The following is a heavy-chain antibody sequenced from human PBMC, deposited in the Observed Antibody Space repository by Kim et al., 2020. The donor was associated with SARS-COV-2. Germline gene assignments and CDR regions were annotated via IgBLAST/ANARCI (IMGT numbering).Heavy chain of an antibody. J-gene: IGHJ2*01. Sequence: GGSLRLSCAASGFTFSSYAMNWVRQAPGKGLEWVSGINGRGDSTYYADSVKGRFTISRDNSKNTLYLQMNSLRVDDTAVYYCARPGDDTSGYFYPYWYFDLWGRGTLVTVSS. CDR1: GFTFSSYA. D-gene: IGHD3-22*01. CDR3: ARPGDDTSGYFYPYWYFDL. CDR2: INGRGDST. V-gene: IGHV3-23*01.